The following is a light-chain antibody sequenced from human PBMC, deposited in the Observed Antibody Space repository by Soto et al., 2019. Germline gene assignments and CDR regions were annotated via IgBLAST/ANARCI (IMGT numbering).Light chain of an antibody. CDR1: SSDVGGYNY. J-gene: IGLJ3*02. CDR2: EVI. CDR3: GSYAGSHTWV. Sequence: QSVLTQPPSASGSHGQSVTISCTGTSSDVGGYNYVSWYQQYPGKAPKLMIYEVIKRPSGVPDRFSGSKSGNTASLTVSGLQTEDEADYYCGSYAGSHTWVFGGGTKLTVL. V-gene: IGLV2-8*01.